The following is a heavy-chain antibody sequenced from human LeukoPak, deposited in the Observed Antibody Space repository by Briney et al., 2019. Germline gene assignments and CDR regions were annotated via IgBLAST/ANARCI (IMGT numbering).Heavy chain of an antibody. D-gene: IGHD6-25*01. V-gene: IGHV3-23*01. CDR1: GFSFSTYA. Sequence: GGSLRLSCAASGFSFSTYAMSWVRQAPGKGLEWVSTISGGSDYTYYADSVKGRFTISRDNSKNTVYVQMDSLRAEDTAVYYCVGGFTTSAQYWGQGTLVTVSS. J-gene: IGHJ4*02. CDR2: ISGGSDYT. CDR3: VGGFTTSAQY.